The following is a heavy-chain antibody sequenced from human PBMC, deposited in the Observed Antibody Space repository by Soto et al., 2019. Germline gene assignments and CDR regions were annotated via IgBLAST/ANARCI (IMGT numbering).Heavy chain of an antibody. V-gene: IGHV5-51*01. J-gene: IGHJ4*02. CDR1: GENVCGSW. CDR2: IYPSDSDT. D-gene: IGHD1-7*01. Sequence: LKRSGEGCGENVCGSWRARVRQKTRKGLELMGIIYPSDSDTRYRPSFQGQVTISADKSISSAYLQWSSLRAEDTAVYYCASDHPNRNYGTCFDYWGQGTPVTVSS. CDR3: ASDHPNRNYGTCFDY.